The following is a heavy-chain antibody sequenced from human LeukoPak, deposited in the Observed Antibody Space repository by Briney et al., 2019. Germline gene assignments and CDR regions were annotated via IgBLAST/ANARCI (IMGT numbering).Heavy chain of an antibody. Sequence: ASVKVSCKVSGYALTELSMHWVRQAPGKGLEWMGGFDPEDGETIYAQKFQGRVTMTEDTSTDTAYMELSSLRSEDTAVYYCATDRPYCSGGSCYTTSSNWFDPWGQGTLVTVSP. V-gene: IGHV1-24*01. D-gene: IGHD2-15*01. CDR1: GYALTELS. CDR3: ATDRPYCSGGSCYTTSSNWFDP. CDR2: FDPEDGET. J-gene: IGHJ5*02.